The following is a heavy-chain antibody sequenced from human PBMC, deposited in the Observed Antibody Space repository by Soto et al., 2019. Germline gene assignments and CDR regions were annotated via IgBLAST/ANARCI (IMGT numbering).Heavy chain of an antibody. J-gene: IGHJ6*02. D-gene: IGHD4-17*01. V-gene: IGHV3-33*03. CDR1: GFTFSNYG. CDR3: AKDEVSRKYYGHSLDV. CDR2: IWYDGSGQ. Sequence: QVQLVESGGGLVQPGRSLRLSCVVSGFTFSNYGMHWVRQAPGKGLEWVADIWYDGSGQRYAGSVQGRFTISRDNSKNTLYLQINSLRGEDTAVYYCAKDEVSRKYYGHSLDVCGQGTTVTVSS.